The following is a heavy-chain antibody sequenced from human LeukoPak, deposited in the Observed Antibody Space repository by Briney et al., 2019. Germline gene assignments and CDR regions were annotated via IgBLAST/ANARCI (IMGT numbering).Heavy chain of an antibody. CDR1: GGTFSSYA. J-gene: IGHJ3*02. CDR2: IIPIFGTA. Sequence: SVKVSCKASGGTFSSYAISWVRQAPGQGLEWMGRIIPIFGTANYAQKFQGRVTITTDESTSTAYMELSSLRSEDTAVYYCASPRAGEDTAMVYAFDTWGQGTMVTVSS. D-gene: IGHD5-18*01. CDR3: ASPRAGEDTAMVYAFDT. V-gene: IGHV1-69*05.